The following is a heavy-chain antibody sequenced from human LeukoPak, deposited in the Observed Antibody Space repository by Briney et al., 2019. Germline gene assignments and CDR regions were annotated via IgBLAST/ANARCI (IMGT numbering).Heavy chain of an antibody. J-gene: IGHJ3*02. V-gene: IGHV3-23*01. CDR1: GFTFSTYA. CDR3: ANQVGGIFALDI. Sequence: GGSLRLSCVASGFTFSTYAISWVRQAPGKGLDWVSSISGGGNTYYSDSVRGRFTVSRDNSKSTVYLQLNSLRAEDTAVYYCANQVGGIFALDIWGQGTMVTVSS. CDR2: ISGGGNT. D-gene: IGHD1-26*01.